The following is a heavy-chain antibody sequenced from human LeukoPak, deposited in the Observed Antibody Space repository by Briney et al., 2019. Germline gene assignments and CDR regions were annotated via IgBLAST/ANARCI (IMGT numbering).Heavy chain of an antibody. D-gene: IGHD5-12*01. CDR2: ITSSSSYM. Sequence: GGSLRLSCAASGFTFSSYSMNWVRQAPGKGLEWVSSITSSSSYMYYADSVKGRFTISRDNAKNSLYLQMNTLRAEDTAVYYCARESLATIGVDYWGQGTLVTVSS. V-gene: IGHV3-21*01. J-gene: IGHJ4*02. CDR1: GFTFSSYS. CDR3: ARESLATIGVDY.